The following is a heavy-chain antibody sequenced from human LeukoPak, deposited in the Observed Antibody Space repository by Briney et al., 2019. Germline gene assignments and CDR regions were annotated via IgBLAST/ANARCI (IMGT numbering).Heavy chain of an antibody. Sequence: GGSLRLSCAASGFTFSKHGMHWVRQAPGKGLEWVAVISYDGRDKYYTDSVRGRFTVSRDNSKNTLYLQMNSLRPEDTAVYYCAKDRSTVTSSSNYYYYYGMDVWGLGTTVTVSS. V-gene: IGHV3-30*18. CDR2: ISYDGRDK. CDR3: AKDRSTVTSSSNYYYYYGMDV. J-gene: IGHJ6*02. CDR1: GFTFSKHG. D-gene: IGHD4-17*01.